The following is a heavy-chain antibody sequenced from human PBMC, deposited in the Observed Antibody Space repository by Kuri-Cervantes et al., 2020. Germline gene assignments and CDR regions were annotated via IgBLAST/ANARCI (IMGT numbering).Heavy chain of an antibody. V-gene: IGHV3-30*02. J-gene: IGHJ3*02. D-gene: IGHD7-27*01. CDR2: IRYDGSNE. CDR3: ARDLSNWGSLNAFDI. CDR1: GFTFSSYG. Sequence: GESLKISCAASGFTFSSYGMHWVRQAPGKGLEWVAFIRYDGSNEYYADSGRFTISRDNAKNSLHLQMNSLRAEDTALYYCARDLSNWGSLNAFDIWGLGTMVTVSS.